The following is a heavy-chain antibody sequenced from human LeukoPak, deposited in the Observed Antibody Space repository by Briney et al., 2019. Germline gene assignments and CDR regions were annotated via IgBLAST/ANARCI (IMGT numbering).Heavy chain of an antibody. J-gene: IGHJ4*02. Sequence: GASVKVSCKASGYTLTTYAMNWVRQAPGQGLEWMGWINPNSGGTNYAQKFQGRVTMTRDTSISTAYMELSRLRSDDTAVYYCARVSVWGTLPFDYWGQGTLVTVSS. V-gene: IGHV1-2*02. CDR2: INPNSGGT. D-gene: IGHD3-16*01. CDR1: GYTLTTYA. CDR3: ARVSVWGTLPFDY.